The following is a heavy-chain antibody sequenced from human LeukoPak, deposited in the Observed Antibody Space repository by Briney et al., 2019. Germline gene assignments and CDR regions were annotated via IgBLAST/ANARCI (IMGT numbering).Heavy chain of an antibody. J-gene: IGHJ4*02. V-gene: IGHV3-30*18. CDR1: GFTFSNYG. CDR3: AKRGASLHFDY. CDR2: ISYDGSKK. Sequence: GGSPRLSCAASGFTFSNYGMFWVRQAPGKGLEWVAVISYDGSKKYYADSVKGRFTISRDNSKNTLYLQMNSLRADDTAVYYCAKRGASLHFDYWGQGTLVTVSS. D-gene: IGHD2-2*01.